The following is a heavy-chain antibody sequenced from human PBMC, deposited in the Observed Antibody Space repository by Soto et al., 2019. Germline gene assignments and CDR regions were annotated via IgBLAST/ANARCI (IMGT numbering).Heavy chain of an antibody. V-gene: IGHV3-53*04. CDR3: ARGGGGAAAGTLDY. CDR1: GFTVSSNY. Sequence: GGSLRLSCAASGFTVSSNYMIWVRQAPGKGLEWVSVIYSGGSTYYADSVKGRFTISRHNSKNTLYLQMNSLRAEDTAVYYCARGGGGAAAGTLDYWGQGTLVTVSS. CDR2: IYSGGST. D-gene: IGHD6-13*01. J-gene: IGHJ4*02.